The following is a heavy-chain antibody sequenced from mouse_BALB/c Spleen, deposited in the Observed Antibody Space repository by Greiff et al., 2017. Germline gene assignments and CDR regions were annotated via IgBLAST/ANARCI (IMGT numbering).Heavy chain of an antibody. Sequence: EVKLMESGAELVKPGASVKLSCTASGFNIKDTYMHWVKQRPEQGLEWIGRIDPANGNTKYDPKFQGKATITADTSSNTAYLQLSSLTSEDTAVYYCAHGYVLYYFDYWGQGTTLTVSS. D-gene: IGHD2-2*01. CDR2: IDPANGNT. V-gene: IGHV14-3*02. J-gene: IGHJ2*01. CDR1: GFNIKDTY. CDR3: AHGYVLYYFDY.